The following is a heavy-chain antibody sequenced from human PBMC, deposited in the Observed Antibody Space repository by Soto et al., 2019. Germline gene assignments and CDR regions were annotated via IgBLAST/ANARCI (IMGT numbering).Heavy chain of an antibody. V-gene: IGHV1-46*03. Sequence: ASVKVSCKASGYTFTSYYMHWVRQAPGQGLEWMGIINPSGGSTSYAQKFQGRVTMTRDTSTSTVYMELSSLRSEDTAVYYCARGRPIYGSGYDAFDIWGQGTMVTVSS. D-gene: IGHD3-10*01. J-gene: IGHJ3*02. CDR3: ARGRPIYGSGYDAFDI. CDR2: INPSGGST. CDR1: GYTFTSYY.